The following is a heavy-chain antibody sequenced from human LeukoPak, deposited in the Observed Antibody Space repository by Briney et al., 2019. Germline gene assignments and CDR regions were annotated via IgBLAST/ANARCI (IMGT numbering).Heavy chain of an antibody. CDR3: ARGSGAFDI. Sequence: PSETLSLTCTVSGYSISSGYYWGWIRQPPGKGLEWIGSIHHSGSTNYNPSLKSRVTISVDTSKNQFSLKLSSVTAADTAVYYCARGSGAFDIWGQGTMVTVSS. CDR1: GYSISSGYY. CDR2: IHHSGST. D-gene: IGHD6-25*01. V-gene: IGHV4-38-2*02. J-gene: IGHJ3*02.